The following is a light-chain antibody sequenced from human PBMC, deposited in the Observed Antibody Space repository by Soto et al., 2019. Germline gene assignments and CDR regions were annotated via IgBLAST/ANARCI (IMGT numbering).Light chain of an antibody. J-gene: IGKJ4*01. CDR3: QHYQRYPPA. CDR1: HPININ. V-gene: IGKV1-16*01. Sequence: DIQMTQSPSSLSESVGDRVTITCRASHPININLVWFQQKPGKAPKSLIYAATNLQSGVPSRFSGSGGGTDFSLTISSLQPEDVATYYCQHYQRYPPAFGGGTKLEIK. CDR2: AAT.